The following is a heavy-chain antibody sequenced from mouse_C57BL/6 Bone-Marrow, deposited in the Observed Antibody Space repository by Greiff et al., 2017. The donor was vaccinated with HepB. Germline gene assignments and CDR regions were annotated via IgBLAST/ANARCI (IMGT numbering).Heavy chain of an antibody. V-gene: IGHV1-62-2*01. CDR3: ARHEDRDDGSSPYYFDY. Sequence: QVQLQQSGAELVKPGASVKLSCKASGYTFTEYTIHWVKQRSGQGLEWIGWFYPGSGSIKYNEKFKDKATLTADKSSSTVYMELSRLTSEDSAVYFCARHEDRDDGSSPYYFDYWGQGTTLTVSS. D-gene: IGHD1-1*01. CDR1: GYTFTEYT. J-gene: IGHJ2*01. CDR2: FYPGSGSI.